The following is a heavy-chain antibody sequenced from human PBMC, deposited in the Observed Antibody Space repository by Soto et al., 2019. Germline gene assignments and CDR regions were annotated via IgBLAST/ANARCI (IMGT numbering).Heavy chain of an antibody. CDR2: IAYDGINR. Sequence: QLQLVESGGGVVQPGRSLRLSCAASGFLFTSYGIHWVRQAPGKGLEWVSLIAYDGINRYYADSVKGRFTMSRDNSKNAVYLQMDSLRGEDTAVYYCAKIRSSSSSYYFYSGMDVWGQGTTVTVSS. CDR1: GFLFTSYG. V-gene: IGHV3-30*18. D-gene: IGHD6-6*01. J-gene: IGHJ6*02. CDR3: AKIRSSSSSYYFYSGMDV.